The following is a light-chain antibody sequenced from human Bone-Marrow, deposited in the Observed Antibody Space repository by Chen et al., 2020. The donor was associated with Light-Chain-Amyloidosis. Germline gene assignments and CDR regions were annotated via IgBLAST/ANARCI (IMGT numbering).Light chain of an antibody. Sequence: SYELTQSPSVSVSQGQTASITCSGDDLPTKYAYWYQQKPGQAPVLVIHRDTERPSWISERFSGSSSGTTATLTISGVQAEDEDDYHCQSADSSGTYEVIFGGGTKLTVL. CDR2: RDT. CDR1: DLPTKY. J-gene: IGLJ2*01. V-gene: IGLV3-25*03. CDR3: QSADSSGTYEVI.